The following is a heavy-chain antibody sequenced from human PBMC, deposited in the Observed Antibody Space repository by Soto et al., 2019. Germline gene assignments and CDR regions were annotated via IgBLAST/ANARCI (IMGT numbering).Heavy chain of an antibody. Sequence: ASVKVSCKASGYTFTSYAMHWVRQAPGQRLEWMGWINAGNGNTKYSQKFQGRVTITADESTSTAYMELSSLRSEDTAVYYCARDDPQTYYYDSSGYYPQELDYWGQGTLVTVSS. V-gene: IGHV1-3*01. CDR1: GYTFTSYA. J-gene: IGHJ4*02. CDR3: ARDDPQTYYYDSSGYYPQELDY. CDR2: INAGNGNT. D-gene: IGHD3-22*01.